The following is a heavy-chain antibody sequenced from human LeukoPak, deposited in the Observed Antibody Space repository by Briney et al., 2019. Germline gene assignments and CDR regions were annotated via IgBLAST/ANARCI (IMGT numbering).Heavy chain of an antibody. V-gene: IGHV4-30-2*01. CDR2: IYHSGST. J-gene: IGHJ5*02. D-gene: IGHD2-15*01. Sequence: SETLSLTCAVSGGSISSGGYSWSWIRQPPGKGLEWIGYIYHSGSTYYNPSLKSRVTISVDRSKNQFSLKLSSVTAADTAVYYCARGGNSSGGSCYNRFDPWGQGILVTVSS. CDR1: GGSISSGGYS. CDR3: ARGGNSSGGSCYNRFDP.